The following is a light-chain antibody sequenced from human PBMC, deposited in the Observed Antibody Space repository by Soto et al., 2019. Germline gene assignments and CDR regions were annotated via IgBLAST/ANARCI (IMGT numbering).Light chain of an antibody. J-gene: IGKJ4*01. CDR1: QDIRSD. CDR2: ATS. Sequence: AIQMTQFPSSLSASVGDRVTITCRASQDIRSDLGWYQQRPGKAPQLLIYATSSLQSGVPSRFSGSGSGTDFTLTITSLQPEDFATYHCLQDNRYPLTFAGGTKVEI. CDR3: LQDNRYPLT. V-gene: IGKV1-6*01.